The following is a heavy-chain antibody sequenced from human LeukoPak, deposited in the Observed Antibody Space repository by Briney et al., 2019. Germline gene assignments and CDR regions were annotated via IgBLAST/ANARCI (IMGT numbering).Heavy chain of an antibody. CDR1: GSTFSDYY. CDR2: ISGSGGST. D-gene: IGHD1-26*01. CDR3: SARATTSVDY. Sequence: PGGSLRLSCAASGSTFSDYYMNWVRQAPGKGLEWVSAISGSGGSTYYADSVKGRFTISRDNSKNTLYLQRNSLRAEDTAVYYCSARATTSVDYWGQGTLVTVSS. J-gene: IGHJ4*02. V-gene: IGHV3-23*01.